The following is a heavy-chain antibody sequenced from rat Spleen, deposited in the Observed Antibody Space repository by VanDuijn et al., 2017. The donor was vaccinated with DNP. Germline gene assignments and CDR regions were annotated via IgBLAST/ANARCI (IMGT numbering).Heavy chain of an antibody. CDR1: GSSLTSNS. J-gene: IGHJ2*01. V-gene: IGHV2-47*01. CDR2: IWNNGGT. D-gene: IGHD1-11*01. CDR3: TRLNYGGSLDY. Sequence: QVQLKESGPGLVQPSQTLSLTCTVSGSSLTSNSISWIRQPPGKGLEWMGAIWNNGGTDYNSAIKSRLSINRDTSKSQVFLKMNSLQTEDTAIYFCTRLNYGGSLDYWGQGVMVTVSS.